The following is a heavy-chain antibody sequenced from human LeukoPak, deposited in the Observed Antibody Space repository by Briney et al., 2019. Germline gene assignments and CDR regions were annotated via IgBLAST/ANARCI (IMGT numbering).Heavy chain of an antibody. CDR2: INHSGST. V-gene: IGHV4-34*01. CDR1: GFTFSNAW. D-gene: IGHD6-13*01. J-gene: IGHJ4*02. Sequence: GSLRLSCAASGFTFSNAWMSWVRQAPGKGLEWIGEINHSGSTNYNPSLKSRVTISVDTSKNQFSLKLGSVTAADTAVYYCARAWYSSSWFDYWGQGTLVTVSS. CDR3: ARAWYSSSWFDY.